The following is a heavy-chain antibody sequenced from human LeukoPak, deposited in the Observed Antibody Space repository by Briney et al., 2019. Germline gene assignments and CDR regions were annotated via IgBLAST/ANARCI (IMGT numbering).Heavy chain of an antibody. V-gene: IGHV3-33*01. CDR1: GFTFSSYG. CDR3: ARDFGGELLGPFDY. D-gene: IGHD1-26*01. J-gene: IGHJ4*02. CDR2: IWYDGSNK. Sequence: QPGGSLRLSCAASGFTFSSYGMHWVRQAPGKGLEWVAVIWYDGSNKYYADSVKGRFTISRDNSKNTLYLQMNSLRAEDTAVYYCARDFGGELLGPFDYWGQGTLVTVSS.